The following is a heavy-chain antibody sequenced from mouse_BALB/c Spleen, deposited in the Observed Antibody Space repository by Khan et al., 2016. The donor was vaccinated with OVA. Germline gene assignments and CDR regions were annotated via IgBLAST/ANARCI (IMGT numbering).Heavy chain of an antibody. CDR2: MPFSGRT. D-gene: IGHD2-4*01. V-gene: IGHV3-1*02. CDR1: GFSFTSYYI. CDR3: TVVDYDGSDH. Sequence: EVQLQESGPDLVEPSQSLSLTCTVTGFSFTSYYIWHWMRQFPGNKLEWLGYMPFSGRTNYNPSLKSRITITRDSSRNQFFLQLNSVTTEDSATYCGTVVDYDGSDHWGQGTTLTVSS. J-gene: IGHJ2*01.